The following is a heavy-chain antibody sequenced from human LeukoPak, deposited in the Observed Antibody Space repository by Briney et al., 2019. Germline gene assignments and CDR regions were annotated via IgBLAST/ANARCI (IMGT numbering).Heavy chain of an antibody. D-gene: IGHD3-3*01. J-gene: IGHJ6*02. V-gene: IGHV3-21*01. CDR3: ARPHPRTVFGVFSYYYGMDV. CDR1: GFTFRSYS. CDR2: ISSSSTYI. Sequence: GGSLRLSCAASGFTFRSYSMNWVRQAPGEGLEWVSSISSSSTYIYYADSVKGRFIISRDNAKNSLYLQMNSLRAEDTAVYYCARPHPRTVFGVFSYYYGMDVWGQGTTVTVSS.